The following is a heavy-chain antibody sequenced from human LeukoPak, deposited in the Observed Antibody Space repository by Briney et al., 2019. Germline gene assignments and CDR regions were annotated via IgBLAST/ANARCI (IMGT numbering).Heavy chain of an antibody. Sequence: GGSLRPPCAASGFTFSDHYMTWIRQAPGKGLEWVSYITNSGRDADYSDSVRGRFTTSRDNAKNSLYLQMNSLRPEDTAIYYCGRGHFGLDVWGKGTTVTVSS. CDR2: ITNSGRDA. J-gene: IGHJ6*04. V-gene: IGHV3-11*06. CDR1: GFTFSDHY. CDR3: GRGHFGLDV.